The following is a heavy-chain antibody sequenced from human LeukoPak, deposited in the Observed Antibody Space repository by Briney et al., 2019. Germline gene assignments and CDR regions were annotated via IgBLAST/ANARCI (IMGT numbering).Heavy chain of an antibody. CDR3: AREGYCSGGSCYSVLHAFDI. V-gene: IGHV4-39*07. Sequence: PSETLSLTCTVSGGSISSSSYYWGWIRQPPGKGLEWIGSIYYSGSTYYNPSLKSQVTISVDTSKNQFSLKLNSVTAADTAVYYCAREGYCSGGSCYSVLHAFDIWGQGTMVTVSS. J-gene: IGHJ3*02. CDR1: GGSISSSSYY. D-gene: IGHD2-15*01. CDR2: IYYSGST.